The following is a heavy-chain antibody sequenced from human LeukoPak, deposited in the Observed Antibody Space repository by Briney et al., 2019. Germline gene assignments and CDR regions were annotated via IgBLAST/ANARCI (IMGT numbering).Heavy chain of an antibody. J-gene: IGHJ4*02. Sequence: GASVKVSCKASGYTFTGYYIHWMRQAPGQGLEWMGWISPNSGGTHYAQKFQGRVTVTRDTSISTAYMEMSSLTSDDTAVYYCAKGGAVSDPWDYWGQGTLVTVSS. D-gene: IGHD6-19*01. CDR1: GYTFTGYY. CDR2: ISPNSGGT. CDR3: AKGGAVSDPWDY. V-gene: IGHV1-2*02.